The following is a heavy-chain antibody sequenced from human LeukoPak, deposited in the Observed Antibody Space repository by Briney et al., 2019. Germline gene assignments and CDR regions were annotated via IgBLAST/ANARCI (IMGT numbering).Heavy chain of an antibody. CDR1: GGSISSGGYS. D-gene: IGHD5-12*01. Sequence: PSETLSLTCAVSGGSISSGGYSWSWIRQPPGKGLEWIGYIYYSGSTNYNPSLKSRVTISVDTSKNQFSLKLSSVTAADTAVYYCARLRAYSGYDLTSGGVIVPTTWYYFDYWGQGTLVTVSS. CDR2: IYYSGST. J-gene: IGHJ4*02. CDR3: ARLRAYSGYDLTSGGVIVPTTWYYFDY. V-gene: IGHV4-61*08.